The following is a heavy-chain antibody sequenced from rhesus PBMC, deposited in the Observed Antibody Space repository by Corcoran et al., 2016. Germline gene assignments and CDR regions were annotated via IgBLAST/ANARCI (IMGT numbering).Heavy chain of an antibody. CDR2: CSNGGEWA. J-gene: IGHJ4*01. CDR3: GTEGSGWGYFDS. V-gene: IGHV3-59*01. D-gene: IGHD6-31*01. CDR1: GFTFSDYS. Sequence: EVRLVESGGGLVQPGGSLRLSCAASGFTFSDYSMHWVRQASGKGLELGSRCSNGGEWAWYTDSVKGRFTSSRENAKNTLYLQMDGLSAEDTAVYYGGTEGSGWGYFDSWGRGVLVTVSS.